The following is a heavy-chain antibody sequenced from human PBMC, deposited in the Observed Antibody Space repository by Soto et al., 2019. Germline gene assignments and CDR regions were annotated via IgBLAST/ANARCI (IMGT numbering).Heavy chain of an antibody. D-gene: IGHD2-15*01. J-gene: IGHJ4*02. CDR1: GLTFRNYA. Sequence: EVYLLESGGGLVQPGGSLRLSCTASGLTFRNYAMTWVRQAPGRGLEWVSGISGSGSMKYYADSVKGRFTISRDNPKNMLFLQMDSLRDEDTAMYHCAKEAVASEQVPIPGDSWGQGTLVTVSS. V-gene: IGHV3-23*01. CDR3: AKEAVASEQVPIPGDS. CDR2: ISGSGSMK.